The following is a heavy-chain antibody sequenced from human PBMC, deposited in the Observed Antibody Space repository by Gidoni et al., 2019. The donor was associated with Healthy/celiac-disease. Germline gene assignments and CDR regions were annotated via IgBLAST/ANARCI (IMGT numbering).Heavy chain of an antibody. J-gene: IGHJ5*02. V-gene: IGHV1-2*02. CDR2: INPNSGGT. D-gene: IGHD3-10*01. CDR3: ARAGFGELFKAWFDP. CDR1: GYTFTGYY. Sequence: QVPLVQSGAEVQKPGPSVTVSCKASGYTFTGYYMHWVRQAPGQGLEWMGWINPNSGGTNYAQKFQGRVTMTRDTSISTAYMELSRLRSDDTAVYYCARAGFGELFKAWFDPWGQGTLVTVSS.